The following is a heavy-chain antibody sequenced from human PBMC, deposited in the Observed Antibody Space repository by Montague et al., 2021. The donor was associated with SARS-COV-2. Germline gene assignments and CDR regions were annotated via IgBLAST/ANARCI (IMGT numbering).Heavy chain of an antibody. Sequence: SETLSLTCTVSGGSIRSSSYYWGWIRQPPGKGLEWIGSIYYSGSTYYNPSLKSRVTISVDTSKNQFSLKLSSVTAADTAVYYCARHRIPIFLGRMLDYWGQGTLVTVSS. CDR3: ARHRIPIFLGRMLDY. V-gene: IGHV4-39*01. J-gene: IGHJ4*02. D-gene: IGHD3-9*01. CDR1: GGSIRSSSYY. CDR2: IYYSGST.